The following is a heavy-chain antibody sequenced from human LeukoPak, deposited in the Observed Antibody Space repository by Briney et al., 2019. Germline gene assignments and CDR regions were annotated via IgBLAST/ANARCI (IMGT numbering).Heavy chain of an antibody. Sequence: PVGSLRLSCAASGFTFSDYYMSWIRQAPGKGLEWVSYISSSGSTIYYADSVKGRFTISRDNAKNSLYLQMNSLRAEDTALYYCAKDGPKYTSDYYDSSGYYYYFDYWGQGTLVTVSS. D-gene: IGHD3-22*01. V-gene: IGHV3-11*01. CDR1: GFTFSDYY. CDR2: ISSSGSTI. J-gene: IGHJ4*02. CDR3: AKDGPKYTSDYYDSSGYYYYFDY.